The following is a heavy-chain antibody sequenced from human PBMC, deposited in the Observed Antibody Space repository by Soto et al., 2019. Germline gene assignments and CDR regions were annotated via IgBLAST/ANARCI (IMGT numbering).Heavy chain of an antibody. CDR1: GGSVSSGSYY. J-gene: IGHJ3*02. CDR3: ARVHYYDSSGYYYKAFDI. D-gene: IGHD3-22*01. V-gene: IGHV4-61*01. Sequence: QVQLQESGPGLVKPSETLSLTCTVSGGSVSSGSYYWSWIRQPPGKGLEWIGYIYYSGSTNYNPSLKSRVTISVDTSKNQFSLKLSSVTAADTAVYYCARVHYYDSSGYYYKAFDIWGQGTMVTVSS. CDR2: IYYSGST.